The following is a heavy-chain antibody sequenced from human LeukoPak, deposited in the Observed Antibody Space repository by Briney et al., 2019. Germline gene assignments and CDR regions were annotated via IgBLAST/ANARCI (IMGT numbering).Heavy chain of an antibody. V-gene: IGHV3-74*01. D-gene: IGHD6-19*01. Sequence: GGSLRLSCAASGFTFSNHWMHWVRQAPGKGPVWVSHINYDGSTTSYADSVKGRFTISRDNAKNTLYLQMNSLRAEDTAVYYCARGYSSGWYLSAFDIWGQGTTVTVSS. CDR3: ARGYSSGWYLSAFDI. J-gene: IGHJ3*02. CDR2: INYDGSTT. CDR1: GFTFSNHW.